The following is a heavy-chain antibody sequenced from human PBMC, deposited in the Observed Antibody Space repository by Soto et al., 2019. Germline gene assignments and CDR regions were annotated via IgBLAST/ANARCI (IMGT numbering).Heavy chain of an antibody. J-gene: IGHJ3*02. CDR2: ISGSGGST. V-gene: IGHV3-23*01. CDR3: AKFLKPYYYSSVSYLQDAFDI. CDR1: GFTFSSYA. D-gene: IGHD3-10*01. Sequence: VGSLRLSCAASGFTFSSYAMSWVRQAPGKGLEWVSAISGSGGSTYYADSVKGRFTISRDNSKNTLYLQMNSLRAEDTAVYYCAKFLKPYYYSSVSYLQDAFDICGQRTMVTVSS.